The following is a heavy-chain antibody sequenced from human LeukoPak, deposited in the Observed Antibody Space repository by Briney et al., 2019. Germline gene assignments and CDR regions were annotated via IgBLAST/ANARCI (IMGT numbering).Heavy chain of an antibody. CDR3: ARDLRTSYIVVVPAAIRIDI. V-gene: IGHV1-18*01. Sequence: ASVKVSCKASGYTFTSYGISWVRQAPGQGLEWMGWISAYNGNTNYAQKLQGRVTMTTDTSTSTAYMELRSLRSDDTAVYYCARDLRTSYIVVVPAAIRIDIWGQGTMVTVSS. CDR2: ISAYNGNT. CDR1: GYTFTSYG. D-gene: IGHD2-2*02. J-gene: IGHJ3*02.